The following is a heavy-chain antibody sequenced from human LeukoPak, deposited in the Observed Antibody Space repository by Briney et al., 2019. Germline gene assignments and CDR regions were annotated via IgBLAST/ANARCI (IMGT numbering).Heavy chain of an antibody. Sequence: PSETLSLTCTVSGGSISSYYWSWIRQPPGKGLEWIGYIYHSGSTNYNPSLKSRVTISVDTSKNQFSLKLSSVIDADTAVYYCAARERLYWLLHWGQGTLVTVSS. V-gene: IGHV4-59*01. CDR1: GGSISSYY. J-gene: IGHJ4*02. D-gene: IGHD3-9*01. CDR3: AARERLYWLLH. CDR2: IYHSGST.